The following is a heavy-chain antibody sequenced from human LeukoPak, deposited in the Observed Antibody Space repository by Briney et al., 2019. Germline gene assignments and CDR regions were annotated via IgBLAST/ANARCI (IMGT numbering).Heavy chain of an antibody. CDR1: GFTFSSYA. CDR3: AKDIANAAMVFDY. Sequence: GGSLRLSCAASGFTFSSYAMSWVRQAPGKGLEWVSGISASGSSTYYADSVRGRFTISRDSSQNTLYLQMNSLRAEDTAVYYCAKDIANAAMVFDYWGQGTLVTVSS. CDR2: ISASGSST. J-gene: IGHJ4*02. D-gene: IGHD5-18*01. V-gene: IGHV3-23*01.